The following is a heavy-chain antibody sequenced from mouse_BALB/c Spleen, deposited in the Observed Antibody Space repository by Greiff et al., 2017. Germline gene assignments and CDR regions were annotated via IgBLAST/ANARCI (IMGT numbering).Heavy chain of an antibody. V-gene: IGHV5-9-3*01. CDR2: ISSGGSYT. D-gene: IGHD1-1*01. J-gene: IGHJ2*01. CDR1: GFTFSSYA. Sequence: DVHLVESGGGLVKPGGSLKLSCAASGFTFSSYAMSWVRQTPEKRLEWVATISSGGSYTYYPDSVKGRFTISRDNAKNTLYLQMSSLRSEDTAMYYCARLEITTGYFDYWGQGTTLTVSS. CDR3: ARLEITTGYFDY.